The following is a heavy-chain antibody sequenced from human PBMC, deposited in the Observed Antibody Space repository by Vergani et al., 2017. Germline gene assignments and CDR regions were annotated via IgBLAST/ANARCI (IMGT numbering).Heavy chain of an antibody. V-gene: IGHV1-46*03. CDR3: ARAGGSYYYYYYMDV. J-gene: IGHJ6*03. D-gene: IGHD1-26*01. CDR1: GYTFTSYY. CDR2: INPSGGST. Sequence: QVQLVQSGAEVKKPGASVKVSCKASGYTFTSYYMHWVRQAPGQGLEWMGIINPSGGSTSYAQKFQGRVTMTRDTSTSTVYMELRSLRSEDTAVYYCARAGGSYYYYYYMDVWGKGTTVTVSS.